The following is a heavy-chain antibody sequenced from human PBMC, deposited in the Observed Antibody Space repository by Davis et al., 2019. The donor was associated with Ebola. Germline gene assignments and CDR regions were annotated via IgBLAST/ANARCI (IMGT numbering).Heavy chain of an antibody. D-gene: IGHD6-13*01. Sequence: SVKVSCKASGGTFSSYAISWVRQAPGQGLEWMGGIIPIFGTANYAQKFQGRVTITADESTSTAYMELSSLRAEDTAVYYCARIITIAAAQPNMDVWGQGTTVTVSS. CDR3: ARIITIAAAQPNMDV. V-gene: IGHV1-69*13. CDR1: GGTFSSYA. CDR2: IIPIFGTA. J-gene: IGHJ6*02.